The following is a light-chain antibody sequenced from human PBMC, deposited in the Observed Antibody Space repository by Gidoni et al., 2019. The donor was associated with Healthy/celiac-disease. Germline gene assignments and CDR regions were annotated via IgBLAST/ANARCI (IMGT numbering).Light chain of an antibody. CDR1: QSISSY. CDR3: QQCYSTPRWT. CDR2: AAS. J-gene: IGKJ1*01. Sequence: DIKMTQSPSSLSASVGDRVTITCRASQSISSYLNWYQQKPGKAPKLLIYAASSLQSGVPSRFSGSGSGTDFTLTISSLQPEDFATYYCQQCYSTPRWTFGQGTKVEIK. V-gene: IGKV1-39*01.